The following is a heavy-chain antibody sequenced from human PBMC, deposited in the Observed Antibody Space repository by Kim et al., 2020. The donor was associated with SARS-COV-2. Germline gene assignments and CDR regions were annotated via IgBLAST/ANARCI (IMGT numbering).Heavy chain of an antibody. D-gene: IGHD6-13*01. CDR3: TTSSTWYKYFQY. CDR2: IKSKTDGGTT. CDR1: AFTFSNAW. V-gene: IGHV3-15*01. J-gene: IGHJ1*01. Sequence: GGSLRLSCAASAFTFSNAWMSWVRQAPGKGLEWVGRIKSKTDGGTTDYAAPVKGRFTISRDDSKDTLYLQMSSLKTEDTAVYYCTTSSTWYKYFQYWGQGTLVTVSS.